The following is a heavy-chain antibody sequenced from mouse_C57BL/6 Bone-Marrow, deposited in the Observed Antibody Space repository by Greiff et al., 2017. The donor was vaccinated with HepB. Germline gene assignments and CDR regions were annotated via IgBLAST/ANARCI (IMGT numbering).Heavy chain of an antibody. CDR1: GFTFSSYA. D-gene: IGHD2-5*01. CDR3: ARPYYSNWYAMDY. CDR2: ISDGGSYT. Sequence: EVKLVESGGGLVKPGGSLKLSCAASGFTFSSYAMSWVRQTPEKRLEWVATISDGGSYTYYPDNVKGRFTISRDNAKNNLYLQMSHLKSEDTAMYHCARPYYSNWYAMDYWGQGTSVTVSS. J-gene: IGHJ4*01. V-gene: IGHV5-4*03.